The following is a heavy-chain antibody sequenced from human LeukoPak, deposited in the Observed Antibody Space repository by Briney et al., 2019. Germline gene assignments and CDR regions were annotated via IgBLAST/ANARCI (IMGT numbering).Heavy chain of an antibody. CDR1: GFTFSSYS. CDR2: ISSTSSYI. D-gene: IGHD3-22*01. CDR3: ARDLSFYGSSGSFDY. J-gene: IGHJ4*02. V-gene: IGHV3-21*01. Sequence: GGSLRLSCAASGFTFSSYSVNWVRQAPGKGLEWVSSISSTSSYIYYADSVKGRFTISRDNAKNSLYLQMNSLRAEDTAVYYCARDLSFYGSSGSFDYWGQGTLVTVSS.